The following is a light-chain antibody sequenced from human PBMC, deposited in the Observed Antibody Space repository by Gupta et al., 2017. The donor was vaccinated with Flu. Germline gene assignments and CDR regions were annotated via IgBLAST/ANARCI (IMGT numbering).Light chain of an antibody. CDR3: QQYDSYPGT. CDR2: AAS. Sequence: LSSFSASTGDRVTITCRASQGISSYLAWYQQKPGKAPKLLIYAASTLQSGVPSRFSGSGSGTDFTLTISCLQSEDFATYYCQQYDSYPGTFGPGTKMEIK. V-gene: IGKV1-8*01. J-gene: IGKJ2*01. CDR1: QGISSY.